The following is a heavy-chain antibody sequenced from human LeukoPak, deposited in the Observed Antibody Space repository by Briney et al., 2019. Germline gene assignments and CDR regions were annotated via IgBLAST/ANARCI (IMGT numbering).Heavy chain of an antibody. D-gene: IGHD5-18*01. V-gene: IGHV3-21*04. Sequence: PGGSLRLSCAASGFTFSSYSMNWVRQAPGKGLEWVSSISSSSSYIYYADSVKGRFTISRDNAKNSLYLQMNSLRAEDTAVYYCAKCWVQLWYFDYWGQGTLVTVSS. J-gene: IGHJ4*02. CDR2: ISSSSSYI. CDR3: AKCWVQLWYFDY. CDR1: GFTFSSYS.